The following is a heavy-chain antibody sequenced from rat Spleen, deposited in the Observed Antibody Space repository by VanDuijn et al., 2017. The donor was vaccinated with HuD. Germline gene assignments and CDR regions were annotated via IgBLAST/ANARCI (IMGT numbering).Heavy chain of an antibody. Sequence: EVQLVESGGGLVQPGRSMKLSCAASGFTFSSFPMAWVRQAPTKGLEWVATISTSGGSTYYRDSVKGRFTISRDNAKSTLYLQMNSLRSEDTATYYCTRVGTGIPHFDYWGQGVMVTVSS. CDR3: TRVGTGIPHFDY. CDR2: ISTSGGST. D-gene: IGHD1-4*01. CDR1: GFTFSSFP. J-gene: IGHJ2*01. V-gene: IGHV5-46*01.